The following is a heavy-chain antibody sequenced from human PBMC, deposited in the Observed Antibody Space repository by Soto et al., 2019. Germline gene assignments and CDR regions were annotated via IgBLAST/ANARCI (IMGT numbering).Heavy chain of an antibody. V-gene: IGHV3-30*18. J-gene: IGHJ4*02. CDR2: ISSDGSEK. CDR1: GFTFSNYA. D-gene: IGHD4-17*01. CDR3: ANSWTTLTTGFDF. Sequence: GGSLRLSCVASGFTFSNYAMHWVRQAPGKGLGCVAVISSDGSEKYYLDSVRDRFTISRDNSKNTLYLQMNNLRPEDTAMYYCANSWTTLTTGFDFWGQGALVTVYS.